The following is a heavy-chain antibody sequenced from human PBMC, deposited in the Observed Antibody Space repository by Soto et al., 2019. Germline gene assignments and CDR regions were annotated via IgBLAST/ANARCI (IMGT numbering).Heavy chain of an antibody. J-gene: IGHJ4*02. D-gene: IGHD2-8*02. CDR1: GFTFSSSW. Sequence: EMQLVESGGALVQPGGSLRLSCAASGFTFSSSWMAWVHQAPGKGLEWVANINPEGSAEYYVDSVKGRFTISRDNAKNSLYLQMNSLRLEDTALYYCARHGVWCFDFWGQGTLVSISS. V-gene: IGHV3-7*02. CDR2: INPEGSAE. CDR3: ARHGVWCFDF.